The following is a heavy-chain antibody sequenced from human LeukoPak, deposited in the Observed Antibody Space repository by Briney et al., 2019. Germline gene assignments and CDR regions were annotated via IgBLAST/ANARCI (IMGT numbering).Heavy chain of an antibody. CDR3: AREGLGYCSGGSCLAYFDY. D-gene: IGHD2-15*01. Sequence: GGTLRLSCAASGFTFSSYSMNWVRQAPGKGLEWVSYISSSSSTIYYADSVKGRFTISRDNAKNSLYLQMNSLRAEDTAVYYCAREGLGYCSGGSCLAYFDYWGQGTLVTVSS. J-gene: IGHJ4*02. V-gene: IGHV3-48*01. CDR1: GFTFSSYS. CDR2: ISSSSSTI.